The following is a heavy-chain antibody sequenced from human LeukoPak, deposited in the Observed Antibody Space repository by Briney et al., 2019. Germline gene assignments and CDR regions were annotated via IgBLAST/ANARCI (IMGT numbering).Heavy chain of an antibody. Sequence: PGGSLRLTCAASGFTFSSYAMIWVRQAPGKGLEWVSAITGSAGSTYYADSVKGRFTISRDNSKNTPYLQLNSLRAEDTAVYYCAKKASAAAGPDYFDYWGQGTLVTVSS. V-gene: IGHV3-23*01. J-gene: IGHJ4*02. D-gene: IGHD6-13*01. CDR3: AKKASAAAGPDYFDY. CDR2: ITGSAGST. CDR1: GFTFSSYA.